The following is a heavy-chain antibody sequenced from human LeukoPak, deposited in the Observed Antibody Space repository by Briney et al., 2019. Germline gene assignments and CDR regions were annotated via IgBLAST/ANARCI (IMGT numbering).Heavy chain of an antibody. CDR2: NNTNTGNP. D-gene: IGHD3-10*01. V-gene: IGHV7-4-1*02. CDR1: GYTFTSYA. Sequence: ASVKVSCKASGYTFTSYAMNWVRQAPGQGLEWMGWNNTNTGNPTYAQGFTGRFVFSLDTSVSTAYLQISSLKAEDTAVYYCARHYYGSGRHPYYYYYGMDVWGQGTTVTVSS. J-gene: IGHJ6*02. CDR3: ARHYYGSGRHPYYYYYGMDV.